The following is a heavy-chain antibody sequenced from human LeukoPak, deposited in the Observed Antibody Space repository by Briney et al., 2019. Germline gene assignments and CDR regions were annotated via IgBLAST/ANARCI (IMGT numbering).Heavy chain of an antibody. V-gene: IGHV4-59*01. CDR2: IYYSGST. CDR1: GGSISSYY. Sequence: SETLSLTCTVSGGSISSYYWSWIRQPPGKGLEWIGYIYYSGSTNYNPSLKSRVTISVDTSKNQFSLKLSSVTAADTAVYYCARDQVPHYYDSSGRTRSYYYGMDVWGQGTTVTVSS. J-gene: IGHJ6*02. CDR3: ARDQVPHYYDSSGRTRSYYYGMDV. D-gene: IGHD3-22*01.